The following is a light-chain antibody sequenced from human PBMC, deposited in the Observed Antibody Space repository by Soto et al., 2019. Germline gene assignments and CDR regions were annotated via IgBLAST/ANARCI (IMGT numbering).Light chain of an antibody. CDR2: GAA. Sequence: EIVMTQSPATLSVSPGERATLSCRASQSVSSNLAWYQQKPAPAPRLLIYGAATRATGIAARFSGSGSGTEFTLTISSLQSDDLAVYYCQQNNNWPLLTFGGGTKVEI. CDR1: QSVSSN. CDR3: QQNNNWPLLT. J-gene: IGKJ4*01. V-gene: IGKV3-15*01.